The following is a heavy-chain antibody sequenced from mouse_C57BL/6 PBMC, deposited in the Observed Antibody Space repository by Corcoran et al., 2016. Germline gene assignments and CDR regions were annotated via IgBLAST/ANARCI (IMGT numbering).Heavy chain of an antibody. CDR2: INPYNGGT. J-gene: IGHJ3*01. CDR3: ARDLYDGPVAY. V-gene: IGHV1-19*01. CDR1: GYTFTDYY. D-gene: IGHD2-3*01. Sequence: EVQLQQSGPVLVKPGASVKMSCKASGYTFTDYYMNWVKQSHGKSLEWIGVINPYNGGTSYNQKFKGKATLTVDKSSSTAYMELNSLTSEDSAVYYCARDLYDGPVAYWGQGTLVTVSA.